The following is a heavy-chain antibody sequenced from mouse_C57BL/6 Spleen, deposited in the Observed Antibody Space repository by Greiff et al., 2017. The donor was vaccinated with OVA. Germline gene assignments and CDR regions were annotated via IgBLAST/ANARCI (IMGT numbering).Heavy chain of an antibody. CDR2: IDPSDSYT. J-gene: IGHJ3*01. D-gene: IGHD2-4*01. Sequence: QVQLQQPGAELVMPGASVKLSCKASGYTFTSYWMHWVKQRPGQGLEWIGEIDPSDSYTNYNQKFKGKSTLTVDKSSSTAYLQLSRLTSEDSAVYYCARSGDYDERAWFADWGKGTLVTVSA. V-gene: IGHV1-69*01. CDR1: GYTFTSYW. CDR3: ARSGDYDERAWFAD.